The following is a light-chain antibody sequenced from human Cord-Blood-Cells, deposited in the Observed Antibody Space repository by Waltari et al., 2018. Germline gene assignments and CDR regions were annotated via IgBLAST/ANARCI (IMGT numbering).Light chain of an antibody. J-gene: IGLJ1*01. V-gene: IGLV1-40*01. Sequence: QSVLTQPPSVSGAPGQRVTISCTGCSSNIGAGYDVHWYQQLPGTAPKLLIYGNSNRPSGVPDRFSGSKSGTSASLAITGLQAEDEADYYCQSYDSSLSGSYVFGTGTKVTVL. CDR1: SSNIGAGYD. CDR2: GNS. CDR3: QSYDSSLSGSYV.